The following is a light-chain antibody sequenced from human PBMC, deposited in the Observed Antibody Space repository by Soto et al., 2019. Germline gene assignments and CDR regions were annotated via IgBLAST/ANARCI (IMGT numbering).Light chain of an antibody. CDR1: SSDVGAYNY. CDR3: CSYAGSYTLWV. Sequence: QSVLTQPRSVSGSPGQSVTISCTGTSSDVGAYNYVSWYQQHPGKAPKLIIYDVSKRPSGVPDRFSGSKSGNTASLTLPGLQADDEADYYCCSYAGSYTLWVFGGGTKLTVL. V-gene: IGLV2-11*01. J-gene: IGLJ3*02. CDR2: DVS.